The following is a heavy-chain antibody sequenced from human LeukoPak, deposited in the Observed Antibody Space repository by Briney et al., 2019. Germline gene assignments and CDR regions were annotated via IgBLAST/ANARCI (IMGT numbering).Heavy chain of an antibody. J-gene: IGHJ4*02. Sequence: PGGSLRLSCAASGFTFSSYSMNWVRQAPGKGLEWVSSISSSSSYIYYADSVKGRFTISRDNAKNSLYLQMNSLRAEDTAVYYCARDPWGIGPAFDYWGRGTLVTVSS. V-gene: IGHV3-21*01. CDR1: GFTFSSYS. D-gene: IGHD1-26*01. CDR3: ARDPWGIGPAFDY. CDR2: ISSSSSYI.